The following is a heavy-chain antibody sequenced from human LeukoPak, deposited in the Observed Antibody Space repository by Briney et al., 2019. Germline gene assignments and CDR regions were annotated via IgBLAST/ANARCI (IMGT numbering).Heavy chain of an antibody. CDR1: GYTFTSYA. CDR3: ARGGSSWQSYYYYYYMDV. V-gene: IGHV7-4-1*02. CDR2: INTNTGNP. J-gene: IGHJ6*03. D-gene: IGHD6-13*01. Sequence: ASVKVSCKASGYTFTSYAMNWVRQAPGQGLEWMGRINTNTGNPTYAQGFTGRFVFSLDTSVSTAYLQISSLKAEDTAVYYCARGGSSWQSYYYYYYMDVWGKGTTVTVSS.